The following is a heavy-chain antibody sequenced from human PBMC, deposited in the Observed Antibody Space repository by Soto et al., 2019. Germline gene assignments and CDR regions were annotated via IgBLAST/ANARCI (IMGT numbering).Heavy chain of an antibody. J-gene: IGHJ5*01. Sequence: PGGSLRLSCEASGFIVSTTDMRWVRQAPGKGLEWVSTIYGDGRTTYYADSVRGRFSISRDNSKNMVYLQMDSLRVDDTAIYYCVKNSGWFNSWGQGSLVTVSS. CDR1: GFIVSTTD. V-gene: IGHV3-23*01. CDR3: VKNSGWFNS. D-gene: IGHD3-10*01. CDR2: IYGDGRTT.